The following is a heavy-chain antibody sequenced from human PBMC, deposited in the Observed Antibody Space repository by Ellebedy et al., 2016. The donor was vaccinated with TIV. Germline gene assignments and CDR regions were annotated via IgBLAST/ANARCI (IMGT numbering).Heavy chain of an antibody. Sequence: GESLKISCAASGFTFDDYGMSWVRQAPGKGLEWVSGINWNGGSTGYADSVKGRFTISRDNAKNSLYLQMNSLRAEDTALYYCARGYEWFGEHRGWFDPWGQGTLVTVSS. V-gene: IGHV3-20*04. D-gene: IGHD3-10*01. J-gene: IGHJ5*02. CDR1: GFTFDDYG. CDR2: INWNGGST. CDR3: ARGYEWFGEHRGWFDP.